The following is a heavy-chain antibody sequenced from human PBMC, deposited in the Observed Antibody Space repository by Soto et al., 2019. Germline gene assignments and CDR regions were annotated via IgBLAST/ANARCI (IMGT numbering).Heavy chain of an antibody. Sequence: ASETLSLTCAVYGGSFSGYYWSWIRQPPGKGLEWIGEINHSGSTNYNPSLKSRVTISVDTSKNQFSLKLSSVTAADTAVYYCARGVAGTYWGQGTLVTVSS. V-gene: IGHV4-34*01. CDR2: INHSGST. CDR3: ARGVAGTY. J-gene: IGHJ4*02. D-gene: IGHD6-19*01. CDR1: GGSFSGYY.